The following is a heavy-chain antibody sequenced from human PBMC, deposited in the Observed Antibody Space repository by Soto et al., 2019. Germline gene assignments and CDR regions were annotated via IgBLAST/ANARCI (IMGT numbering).Heavy chain of an antibody. CDR2: INAGNGNT. V-gene: IGHV1-3*01. CDR1: GYTFTSYA. CDR3: ARVGGSGLPYYGMDV. D-gene: IGHD6-19*01. J-gene: IGHJ6*02. Sequence: GASVKVSCTASGYTFTSYAMHWVRQAPGQRLEWMGWINAGNGNTKYSQKFQGRVTITRDTSASTAYMELSSLRSEDTAVYYCARVGGSGLPYYGMDVWGQGTTVTVSS.